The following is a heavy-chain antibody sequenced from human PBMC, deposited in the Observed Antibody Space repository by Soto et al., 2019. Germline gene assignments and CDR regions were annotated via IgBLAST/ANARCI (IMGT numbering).Heavy chain of an antibody. J-gene: IGHJ4*02. CDR3: ARVGGRARYYFDY. CDR2: IIPIFGTA. V-gene: IGHV1-69*06. Sequence: QVQLVQSGAEVKKPGSSVKVSCKASGSTFSSCAISWVRQAPGQGLEWMGGIIPIFGTANYAQKFQGRVTITADKSTSTAYMELSSLRSEDTAVYDCARVGGRARYYFDYWGQGTLVTVSS. CDR1: GSTFSSCA. D-gene: IGHD2-15*01.